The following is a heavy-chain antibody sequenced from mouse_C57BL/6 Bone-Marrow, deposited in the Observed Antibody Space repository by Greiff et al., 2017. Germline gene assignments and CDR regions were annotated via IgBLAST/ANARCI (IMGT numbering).Heavy chain of an antibody. CDR2: ISDGGSYT. CDR3: ARYRDSD. D-gene: IGHD3-3*01. CDR1: GFTFSSYA. Sequence: EVQLVESGGGLVKPGGSLKLSCAASGFTFSSYAMSWVRQTPEKRLEWVATISDGGSYTYYPDNVKGRFTISRDNAKNNLYLQMSHLKSEDTAMXYWARYRDSDWGTGTLVTVSA. J-gene: IGHJ3*01. V-gene: IGHV5-4*01.